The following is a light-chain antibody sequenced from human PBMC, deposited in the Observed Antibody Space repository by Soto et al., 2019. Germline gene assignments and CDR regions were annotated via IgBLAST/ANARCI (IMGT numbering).Light chain of an antibody. V-gene: IGLV2-14*03. J-gene: IGLJ1*01. Sequence: QSVLTQPASVSGSPGQSIAISCTGSSSDVGGYNYVSWYQQHPGKAPKLMNKDVTDRPSGVPDRFSASKSGNTASLTISGLQAEDEADYYCSSYTSSNTEVFGTGTKLTVL. CDR3: SSYTSSNTEV. CDR1: SSDVGGYNY. CDR2: DVT.